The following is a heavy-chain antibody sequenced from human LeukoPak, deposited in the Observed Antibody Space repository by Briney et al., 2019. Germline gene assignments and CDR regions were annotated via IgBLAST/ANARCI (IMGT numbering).Heavy chain of an antibody. D-gene: IGHD2-2*01. Sequence: GRSLRLSCAASGSTFSDYAMHWVRQAPGKGLEWVAIISYDGSSEKYADSVKGRFTISRDNSRNTLYLEMKSLRAEDTAVYYCAKTRDCRSISCFQDFDRWGQGALVTVSS. V-gene: IGHV3-30*18. CDR1: GSTFSDYA. CDR2: ISYDGSSE. CDR3: AKTRDCRSISCFQDFDR. J-gene: IGHJ4*02.